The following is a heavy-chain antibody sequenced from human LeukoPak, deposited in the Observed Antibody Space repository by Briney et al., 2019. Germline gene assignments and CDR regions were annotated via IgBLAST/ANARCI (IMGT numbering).Heavy chain of an antibody. Sequence: SETLSLTCTVSGGSISSSSYYWGWIRQPPGKGLEWIGSIYYSGSTYYNPSLKSRVTISVDTSKNQFSLKLSSVTAADTAVYYCAREANHCSSTSCSNNWFDPWGQGTLVTVSS. D-gene: IGHD2-2*01. CDR2: IYYSGST. J-gene: IGHJ5*02. V-gene: IGHV4-39*01. CDR3: AREANHCSSTSCSNNWFDP. CDR1: GGSISSSSYY.